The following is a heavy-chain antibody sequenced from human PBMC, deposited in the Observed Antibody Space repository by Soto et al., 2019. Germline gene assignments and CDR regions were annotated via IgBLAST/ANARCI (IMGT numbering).Heavy chain of an antibody. CDR3: ARVLGYNSSWWRHTAFDI. CDR2: ISAHTGNT. J-gene: IGHJ3*02. D-gene: IGHD6-13*01. Sequence: GASVKVSCKTSGYTFTNYGISWVRQAPGQGLEWMGWISAHTGNTNYAQKFQGRVTMTTDTSTSTAYKELRSLRSDDTAVYYCARVLGYNSSWWRHTAFDIWCQGTMVTVSS. CDR1: GYTFTNYG. V-gene: IGHV1-18*01.